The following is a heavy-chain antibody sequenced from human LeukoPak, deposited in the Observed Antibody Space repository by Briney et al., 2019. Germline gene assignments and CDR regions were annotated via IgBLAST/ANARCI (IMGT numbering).Heavy chain of an antibody. V-gene: IGHV3-7*01. Sequence: GGSLRLSCAASGFTFNSYWMSWVRQAPNKGLEWVANVQQEGSEKYYVDSVKGRFTISRDNAKNTLYLQMNSLRAEDTAVYYCAKEGAAAAAFDYWGQGTLVTVSS. CDR3: AKEGAAAAAFDY. CDR1: GFTFNSYW. J-gene: IGHJ4*02. D-gene: IGHD6-13*01. CDR2: VQQEGSEK.